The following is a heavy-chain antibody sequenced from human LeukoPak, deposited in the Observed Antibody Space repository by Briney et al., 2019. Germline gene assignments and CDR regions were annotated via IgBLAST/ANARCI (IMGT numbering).Heavy chain of an antibody. V-gene: IGHV1-69*06. D-gene: IGHD4-17*01. J-gene: IGHJ4*02. CDR2: IIPIFGTA. CDR1: GGTFSSYA. CDR3: AKGGWTVTTSFDY. Sequence: SVKVSCKASGGTFSSYAISWVRQAPGQGLEWMGGIIPIFGTANHAQKFQGRVTITADKSTSTAYMELSSLRSEDTAVYYCAKGGWTVTTSFDYWGQGTLVTVSS.